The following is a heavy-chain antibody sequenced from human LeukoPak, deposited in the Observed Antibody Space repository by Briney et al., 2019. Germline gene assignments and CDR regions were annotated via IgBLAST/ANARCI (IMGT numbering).Heavy chain of an antibody. CDR2: MYHSGST. Sequence: SETLSLTCAVSGYSFSSGYYWGWIRQPPGKGLEWIGSMYHSGSTYYKPSLRSRVTIAMDTSKNQFSLKLSSVTAADSAVYYCARDTGYYDGDGRYYFDYWGQGTLVTVSS. D-gene: IGHD3-22*01. CDR1: GYSFSSGYY. J-gene: IGHJ4*02. CDR3: ARDTGYYDGDGRYYFDY. V-gene: IGHV4-38-2*02.